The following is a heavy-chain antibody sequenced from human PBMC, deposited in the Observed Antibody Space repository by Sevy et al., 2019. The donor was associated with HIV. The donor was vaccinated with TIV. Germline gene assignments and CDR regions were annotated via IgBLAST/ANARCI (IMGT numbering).Heavy chain of an antibody. CDR3: ARDPRMYGDYLLAYFDY. Sequence: GGSLRLSCAASGFTPSTYGMHWVRQAPGKGLEWVAVIGYDGSNKYYADSVRGRFTISRDNSKNTLFLQMDSLRGEATAVYYCARDPRMYGDYLLAYFDYWGQGTLVTVSS. CDR2: IGYDGSNK. J-gene: IGHJ4*02. CDR1: GFTPSTYG. D-gene: IGHD2-8*01. V-gene: IGHV3-33*01.